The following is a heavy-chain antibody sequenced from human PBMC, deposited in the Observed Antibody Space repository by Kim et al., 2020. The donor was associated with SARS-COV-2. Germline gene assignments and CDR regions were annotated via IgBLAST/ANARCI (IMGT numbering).Heavy chain of an antibody. CDR3: AKIWGLLVIATQVDY. CDR2: ISGSGGST. Sequence: GGSLRLSCAASGFTFSSYAMSWVRQAPGKGLEWVSAISGSGGSTYYADSVKGRFTISRDNSKNTLYLQMNSLRAEDTAVYYCAKIWGLLVIATQVDYWGQGTLVTVSS. CDR1: GFTFSSYA. D-gene: IGHD2-21*01. J-gene: IGHJ4*02. V-gene: IGHV3-23*01.